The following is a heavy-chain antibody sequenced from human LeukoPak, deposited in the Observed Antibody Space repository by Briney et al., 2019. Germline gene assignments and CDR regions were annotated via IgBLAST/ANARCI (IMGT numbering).Heavy chain of an antibody. CDR1: GYTFTGYY. Sequence: ASVKVSCKASGYTFTGYYMHWVRQAPGQGLEWMGWINPNSGAANYAQKFQGRVTMTRDTSISTASMELSSLKPDDTAVYYCARDGSGSYFDYWGQGTLVTVSS. CDR3: ARDGSGSYFDY. D-gene: IGHD3-10*01. J-gene: IGHJ4*02. CDR2: INPNSGAA. V-gene: IGHV1-2*02.